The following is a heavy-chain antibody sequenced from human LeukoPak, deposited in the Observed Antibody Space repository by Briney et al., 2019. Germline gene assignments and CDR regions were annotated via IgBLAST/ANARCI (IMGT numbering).Heavy chain of an antibody. CDR1: GGTFRSYA. V-gene: IGHV1-69*05. Sequence: ASVKVSCKAFGGTFRSYAINWVRQAPGQGLEWMGGFIPVFGTTKYAQKVQGRVTITTDESTSTAYMELSSLRSEDTAVYYCARGGVGSPGRNDFDYWGQGTLVTVSS. D-gene: IGHD2-8*01. CDR2: FIPVFGTT. CDR3: ARGGVGSPGRNDFDY. J-gene: IGHJ4*02.